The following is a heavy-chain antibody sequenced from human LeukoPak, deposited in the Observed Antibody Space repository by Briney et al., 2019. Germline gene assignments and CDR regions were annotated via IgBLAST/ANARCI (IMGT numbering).Heavy chain of an antibody. CDR2: INPSGGST. J-gene: IGHJ4*02. Sequence: ASVKVSCKASGYTFTSYYMHWVRQAPGQGLEWMGIINPSGGSTNYAQKFQGRVTITADKSTSTAYMELSSLRSEDTAVYYCAVDFSGRAQHFDYWGQGTLVTVSS. CDR1: GYTFTSYY. V-gene: IGHV1-46*01. D-gene: IGHD6-19*01. CDR3: AVDFSGRAQHFDY.